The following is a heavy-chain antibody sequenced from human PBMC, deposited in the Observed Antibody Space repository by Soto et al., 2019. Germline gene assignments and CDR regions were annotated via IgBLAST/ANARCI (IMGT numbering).Heavy chain of an antibody. Sequence: SETLSLTCTVSDYSISSDYYWGWIRQSPGNGLEWIASFYHTGSTHYNPSLKSRVTISVDTSKNQFSLKLTSVTAADTAVYLCAGFPAYWGQGSLVTVSS. CDR3: AGFPAY. J-gene: IGHJ4*02. CDR1: DYSISSDYY. V-gene: IGHV4-38-2*02. CDR2: FYHTGST.